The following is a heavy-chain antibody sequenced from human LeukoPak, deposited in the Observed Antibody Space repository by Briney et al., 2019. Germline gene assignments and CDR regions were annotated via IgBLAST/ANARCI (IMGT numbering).Heavy chain of an antibody. Sequence: ASVKVSCKASGGTFSSYAISWVRQAPGQGLEWMGGIIPISGTANYAQKFQGRVTITADESTSTAYMELSSLRSEDTAVYYCARASRIAAAGTRYWFDPWGQGTLVTVSS. D-gene: IGHD6-13*01. CDR2: IIPISGTA. CDR1: GGTFSSYA. CDR3: ARASRIAAAGTRYWFDP. V-gene: IGHV1-69*01. J-gene: IGHJ5*02.